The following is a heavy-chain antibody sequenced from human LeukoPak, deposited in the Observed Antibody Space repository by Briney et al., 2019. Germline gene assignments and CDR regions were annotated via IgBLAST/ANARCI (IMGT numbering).Heavy chain of an antibody. CDR3: ARDSATIRYYWFDP. V-gene: IGHV3-33*01. CDR1: GFTFSSYC. Sequence: AGGSLRLSCAASGFTFSSYCMHWVRQAPGKGLEWVAVICYDGSNKYYADSVKGRFTISRDNSKNTLYLQMNSLRAEDTAVYYCARDSATIRYYWFDPWGQGTLVTVSS. D-gene: IGHD5-12*01. CDR2: ICYDGSNK. J-gene: IGHJ5*02.